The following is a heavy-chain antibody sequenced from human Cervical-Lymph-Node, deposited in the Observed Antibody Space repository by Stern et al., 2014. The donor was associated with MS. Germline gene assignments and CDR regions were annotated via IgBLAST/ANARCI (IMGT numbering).Heavy chain of an antibody. Sequence: QLVQSGAEVKKPGSSVKVSCKASGGTFSSYAINWVRQAPGPGLEWLGGIIPLFGTANYAQKFQGRVTITADESTSTAYMELSSLRSEDTAVYYCARGSTVVTDYFDYWGQGTLVTVSS. CDR3: ARGSTVVTDYFDY. J-gene: IGHJ4*02. CDR2: IIPLFGTA. V-gene: IGHV1-69*01. D-gene: IGHD4-23*01. CDR1: GGTFSSYA.